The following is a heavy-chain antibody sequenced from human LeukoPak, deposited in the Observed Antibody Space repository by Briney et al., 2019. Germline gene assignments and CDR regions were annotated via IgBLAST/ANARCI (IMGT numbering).Heavy chain of an antibody. CDR1: GYSFTSYW. V-gene: IGHV5-51*01. J-gene: IGHJ3*02. CDR2: IYPGDSDT. CDR3: ARQIRPYYDFWSGYSDAFDI. Sequence: GESLKISCKGSGYSFTSYWIVWVRQMPGKGLEWMGIIYPGDSDTRYSPSFQGQVTISADKSISTAYLQWSSLKASDTAMYYCARQIRPYYDFWSGYSDAFDIWGQGTMVTVSS. D-gene: IGHD3-3*01.